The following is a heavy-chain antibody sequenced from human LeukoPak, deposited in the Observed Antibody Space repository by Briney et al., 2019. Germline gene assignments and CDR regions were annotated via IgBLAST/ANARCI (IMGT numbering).Heavy chain of an antibody. Sequence: GASVKVSCKASGYTFTSYYMHWVRQAPGQGLEWMGIINPSGGSTSYAQKFQGRVTMTRDMSTSTVYMELSSLRSEDTAVYYCARGTLARVLSGSSPQDYYYYYMDVWGKGTTVTVSS. D-gene: IGHD3-10*01. CDR2: INPSGGST. J-gene: IGHJ6*03. V-gene: IGHV1-46*01. CDR3: ARGTLARVLSGSSPQDYYYYYMDV. CDR1: GYTFTSYY.